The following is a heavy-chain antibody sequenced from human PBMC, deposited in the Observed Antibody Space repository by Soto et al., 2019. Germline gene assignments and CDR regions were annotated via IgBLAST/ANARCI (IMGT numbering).Heavy chain of an antibody. CDR1: GGSINSSSYY. V-gene: IGHV4-61*05. D-gene: IGHD4-4*01. CDR2: IYYSGST. CDR3: ARHSNRNYGLYYFDY. J-gene: IGHJ4*02. Sequence: SETLSLTCTVSGGSINSSSYYWGWIRQPPGKGLEWIGYIYYSGSTKYNPSLKSRVTISVDTSKNQFSLKVSSATAADTAVYYCARHSNRNYGLYYFDYWGLGALVTVSS.